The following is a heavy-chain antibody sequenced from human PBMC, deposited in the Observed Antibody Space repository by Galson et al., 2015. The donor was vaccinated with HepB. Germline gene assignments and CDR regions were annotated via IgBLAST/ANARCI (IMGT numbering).Heavy chain of an antibody. CDR3: ARAQYYYDSSGYRLFDY. D-gene: IGHD3-22*01. V-gene: IGHV4-39*07. CDR1: SGSISSSSYY. CDR2: IYYRGST. Sequence: LSLTCTVSSGSISSSSYYWGWIRQPPGKGLEWNGTIYYRGSTYYNPSLKGRVTISVDTSKNQFSLKLSSVTAADTAVYYCARAQYYYDSSGYRLFDYWGQGTLVTVSS. J-gene: IGHJ4*02.